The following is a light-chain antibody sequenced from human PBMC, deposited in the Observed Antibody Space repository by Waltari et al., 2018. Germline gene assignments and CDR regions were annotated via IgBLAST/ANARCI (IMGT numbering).Light chain of an antibody. CDR3: QNHERLPAT. CDR2: AAS. J-gene: IGKJ1*01. CDR1: QSISRY. Sequence: LTQSPGTLSLSPGERATLSCRASQSISRYLVWYQQKPGQAPRLLMYAASRRATGIPDRFSGSGSGTDFSLTISRLEPDDFAVYYCQNHERLPATFGQGTKVEIK. V-gene: IGKV3-20*01.